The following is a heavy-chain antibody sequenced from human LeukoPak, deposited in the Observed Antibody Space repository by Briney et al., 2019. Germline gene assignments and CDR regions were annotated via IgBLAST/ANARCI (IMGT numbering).Heavy chain of an antibody. J-gene: IGHJ4*02. CDR2: IYSGGST. Sequence: GGSLRLSCAASGFTVSSNYMSWVRQAPGKGLEWASVIYSGGSTYYADSVKGRFTISRDNSKNTLYLQMNSLRAEDTAVYYCARDRRYGGNSDYWGQGTLVTVSS. CDR1: GFTVSSNY. CDR3: ARDRRYGGNSDY. V-gene: IGHV3-66*01. D-gene: IGHD4-23*01.